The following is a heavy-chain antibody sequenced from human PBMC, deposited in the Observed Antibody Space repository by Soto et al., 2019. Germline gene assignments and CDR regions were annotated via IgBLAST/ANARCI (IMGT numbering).Heavy chain of an antibody. CDR1: GGSISSSHW. CDR2: ISHSGTS. D-gene: IGHD3-9*01. Sequence: QVQLQESGPGLLKPSGTLSLTCAVSGGSISSSHWWTWVRQSPGKGLEYIGEISHSGTSNSNPSLKSRVNLSVDKSKNHFSLTLTSVTAADTAVYYCARVVLTITRGAFDAWGQGTLVIVSS. J-gene: IGHJ3*01. CDR3: ARVVLTITRGAFDA. V-gene: IGHV4-4*02.